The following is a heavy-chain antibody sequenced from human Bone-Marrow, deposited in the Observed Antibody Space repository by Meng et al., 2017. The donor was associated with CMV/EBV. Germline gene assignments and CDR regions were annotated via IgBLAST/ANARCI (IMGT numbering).Heavy chain of an antibody. Sequence: SQTLSLTCAVHGGSFSGYYWSWIRQPPGKGLEWIGEINHSGSTNYNPSLKSRVTISVDTSKNQFSLKLSSVTAADTAVYCCARGRLRPDIVVVPAAITRRSWFDPWGQGTLVTVSS. D-gene: IGHD2-2*01. CDR2: INHSGST. CDR1: GGSFSGYY. CDR3: ARGRLRPDIVVVPAAITRRSWFDP. V-gene: IGHV4-34*01. J-gene: IGHJ5*02.